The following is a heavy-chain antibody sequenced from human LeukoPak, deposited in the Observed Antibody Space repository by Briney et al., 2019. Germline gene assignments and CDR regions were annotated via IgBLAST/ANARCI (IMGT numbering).Heavy chain of an antibody. CDR1: GFTFSNYA. D-gene: IGHD3-9*01. V-gene: IGHV3-23*01. J-gene: IGHJ4*02. CDR2: ITGSGTNR. CDR3: VIWVDYDVLTGYYVPDY. Sequence: GGSPRLSCVASGFTFSNYAMCCVRQAPGKGLEWVSAITGSGTNRYYADSLKGRFTTSRDNSKNTVFLQMNSLRHDDTAIYYCVIWVDYDVLTGYYVPDYWGQGTLVTVAS.